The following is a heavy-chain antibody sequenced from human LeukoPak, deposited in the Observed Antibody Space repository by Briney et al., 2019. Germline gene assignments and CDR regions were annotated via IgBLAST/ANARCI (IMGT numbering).Heavy chain of an antibody. Sequence: GASVKVSCKASNYTFTSYGISWVRQAPGQGLEWMAWINAYNGDTNYAQKLRGRVTLTTETSTSTAYMELRSLRSDDTAVYYCARVGILRVVTAMDYYYYGMDVWGQGTTVTVSS. J-gene: IGHJ6*02. CDR2: INAYNGDT. D-gene: IGHD2-21*02. CDR1: NYTFTSYG. CDR3: ARVGILRVVTAMDYYYYGMDV. V-gene: IGHV1-18*01.